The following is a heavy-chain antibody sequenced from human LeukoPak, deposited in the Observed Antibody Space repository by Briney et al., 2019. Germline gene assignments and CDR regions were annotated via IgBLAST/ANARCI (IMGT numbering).Heavy chain of an antibody. J-gene: IGHJ6*03. V-gene: IGHV3-21*01. Sequence: GGSLRLSCAAYGFTFSSYSMNWVRQAPGKGLEWVSSISSSSSYIYYADSVKGRFTISRDNAKNSLYLQMNSLRAEDTAVYYCARVGVRGVIYYYMDVWGKGTTVTVSS. CDR1: GFTFSSYS. D-gene: IGHD3-10*01. CDR2: ISSSSSYI. CDR3: ARVGVRGVIYYYMDV.